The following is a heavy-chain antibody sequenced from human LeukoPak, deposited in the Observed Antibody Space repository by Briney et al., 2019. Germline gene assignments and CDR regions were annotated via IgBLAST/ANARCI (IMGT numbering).Heavy chain of an antibody. D-gene: IGHD6-13*01. CDR2: IYYSGST. CDR3: ARELVAAAGYYYYGMDV. CDR1: GGSLSSYY. J-gene: IGHJ6*04. Sequence: SETLSLTCTVSGGSLSSYYWSWIRQPPGKGLEWIGYIYYSGSTNYNPSLKSRVTISVDTSKNQFSLKLSSVTAADTAVYYCARELVAAAGYYYYGMDVWGKGTTVTVSS. V-gene: IGHV4-59*01.